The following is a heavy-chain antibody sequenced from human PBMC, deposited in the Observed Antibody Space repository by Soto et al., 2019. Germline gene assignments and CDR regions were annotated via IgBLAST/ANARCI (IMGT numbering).Heavy chain of an antibody. CDR3: ARGPRIGETDYGLDV. Sequence: EVQLVESGGGLVQPGGSLIVSCAASGFSFSSYWMHWVRQAPGKGLVWVSRINNDGSSTSYAESVKGRFTISRDNAKSTLYLEMSSLRAGDTAVYYCARGPRIGETDYGLDVWGQGTTVTVS. D-gene: IGHD3-3*01. CDR1: GFSFSSYW. J-gene: IGHJ6*02. V-gene: IGHV3-74*01. CDR2: INNDGSST.